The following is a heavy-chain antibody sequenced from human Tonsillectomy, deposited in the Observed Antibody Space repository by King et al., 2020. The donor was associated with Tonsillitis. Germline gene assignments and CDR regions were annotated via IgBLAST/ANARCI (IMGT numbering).Heavy chain of an antibody. Sequence: VQLVESGGGVVQPGGSLRLSCAASGFTFNNYAIHWVRQAPGKGLEWVAFIQFDGGDKYYADSVEGRFTISRDNSKNTLYLQMNSLRAEDTAVYYCAKDTGYTSGWCFVDYWGQGTLVTVSS. D-gene: IGHD6-19*01. J-gene: IGHJ4*02. V-gene: IGHV3-30*02. CDR2: IQFDGGDK. CDR3: AKDTGYTSGWCFVDY. CDR1: GFTFNNYA.